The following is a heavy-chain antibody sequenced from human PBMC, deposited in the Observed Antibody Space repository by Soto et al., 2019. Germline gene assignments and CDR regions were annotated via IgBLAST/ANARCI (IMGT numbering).Heavy chain of an antibody. D-gene: IGHD3-9*01. CDR3: ASAFDPYNWFDP. CDR1: GGTFSSYT. CDR2: IIPILGIA. Sequence: QVQLVQSGAEVKKPGSSVKVSCKASGGTFSSYTISWVRQAPGQGLEWMGRIIPILGIANYAQKFQGRVTITADKSTSTAYMGLSSLRSEDPAVYYCASAFDPYNWFDPWGQGTLVTVSS. V-gene: IGHV1-69*02. J-gene: IGHJ5*02.